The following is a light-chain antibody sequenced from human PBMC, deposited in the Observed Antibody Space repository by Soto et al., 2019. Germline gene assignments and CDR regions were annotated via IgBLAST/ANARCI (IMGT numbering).Light chain of an antibody. Sequence: EIVMTQSPATLSVSPGQRAYLSCRASQSVSTTVAWYHQKPGQAPRILVYGASTRETGIPARFSGSGAGTEFTLTITSLQSEDFGVYVCQQYKDWTTTFGQGTKVDIK. CDR1: QSVSTT. CDR2: GAS. J-gene: IGKJ1*01. CDR3: QQYKDWTTT. V-gene: IGKV3-15*01.